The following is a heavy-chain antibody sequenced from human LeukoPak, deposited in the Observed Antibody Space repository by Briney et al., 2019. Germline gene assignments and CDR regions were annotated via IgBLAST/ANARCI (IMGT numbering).Heavy chain of an antibody. Sequence: PSETLSLTCTVSSYSISRGYYWGWIRQSPGKGLEWIGNIHHGGSTSYNPSLKSRVTISLDMSKNQFSLQLTSVTAADTAVYYCVREGPVRFLEQIDYWGQGALVTVSS. D-gene: IGHD3-3*01. V-gene: IGHV4-38-2*02. CDR1: SYSISRGYY. CDR3: VREGPVRFLEQIDY. CDR2: IHHGGST. J-gene: IGHJ4*02.